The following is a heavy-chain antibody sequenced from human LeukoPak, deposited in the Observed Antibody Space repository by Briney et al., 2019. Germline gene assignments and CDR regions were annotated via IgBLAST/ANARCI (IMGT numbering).Heavy chain of an antibody. Sequence: GGSLRLSCAASGFTFSSYSMNWVRQAPGKGLEWVSSISSSRSYIYYADSVKGRFTISRDNAKNSLYLQMNSLRAEDTAVYYCARDRAAAGTDLDYWGQGTLVTVSS. CDR3: ARDRAAAGTDLDY. V-gene: IGHV3-21*01. CDR2: ISSSRSYI. J-gene: IGHJ4*02. CDR1: GFTFSSYS. D-gene: IGHD6-13*01.